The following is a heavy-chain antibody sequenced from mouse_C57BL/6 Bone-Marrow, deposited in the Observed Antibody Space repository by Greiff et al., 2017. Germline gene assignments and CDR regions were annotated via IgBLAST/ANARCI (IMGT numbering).Heavy chain of an antibody. CDR1: GFNIKDDY. V-gene: IGHV14-4*01. CDR2: IDPENGDT. CDR3: TPYGNAFAY. J-gene: IGHJ3*01. Sequence: EVQLQQSGAELVRPGASVKLSCTASGFNIKDDYMHWVKQRPEQGLEWIGWIDPENGDTEYASKFQGRATITADTTYNTAYLQLSSLTSEDTAVYYWTPYGNAFAYWGQGTLVTVSA. D-gene: IGHD2-1*01.